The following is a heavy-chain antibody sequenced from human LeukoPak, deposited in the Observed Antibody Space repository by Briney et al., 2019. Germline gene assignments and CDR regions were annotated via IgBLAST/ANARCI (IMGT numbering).Heavy chain of an antibody. CDR2: IKQDGSEK. J-gene: IGHJ4*02. Sequence: GGSLRLSCAASGFIFSNNWMSWVRQAPGKGLEWVANIKQDGSEKYYVDSVKGRFTISRDNAKNSLYLQMNSLRAEDTAVYYCARDHRVGATPDIRGYWGQGTLVTVSS. D-gene: IGHD1-26*01. V-gene: IGHV3-7*01. CDR3: ARDHRVGATPDIRGY. CDR1: GFIFSNNW.